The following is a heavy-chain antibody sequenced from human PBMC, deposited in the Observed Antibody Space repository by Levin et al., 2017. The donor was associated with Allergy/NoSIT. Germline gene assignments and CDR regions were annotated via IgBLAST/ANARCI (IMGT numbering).Heavy chain of an antibody. CDR1: GFTVSSYF. CDR3: ARDGASRPIQH. V-gene: IGHV3-53*01. Sequence: GESLKISCAASGFTVSSYFMSWVRQAPGKGLEWVSLIYSGSNTYYADSVKGRFTISRDNSKNTLYLQMNSLRVEDTAVYYCARDGASRPIQHWGQGTLVTVSS. J-gene: IGHJ1*01. CDR2: IYSGSNT. D-gene: IGHD4/OR15-4a*01.